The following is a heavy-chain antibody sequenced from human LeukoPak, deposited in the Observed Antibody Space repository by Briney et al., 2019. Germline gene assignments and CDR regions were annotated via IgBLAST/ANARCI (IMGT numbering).Heavy chain of an antibody. CDR3: ASHWAQQVVSDY. CDR1: GFIFSNYA. D-gene: IGHD6-13*01. V-gene: IGHV3-30*03. Sequence: GGSLRLSCAASGFIFSNYAMSWVRQAPGKGLEWVAVISYDGRNKYYADSVKGRFTISRDNSKNTLYLQMSSLRAEDTAIYYCASHWAQQVVSDYWGQGTLVTVSS. CDR2: ISYDGRNK. J-gene: IGHJ4*02.